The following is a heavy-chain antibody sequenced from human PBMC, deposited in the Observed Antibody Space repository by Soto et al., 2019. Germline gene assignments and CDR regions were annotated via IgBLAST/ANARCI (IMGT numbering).Heavy chain of an antibody. D-gene: IGHD3-22*01. Sequence: SPSLSLTCTISGNSISSNSAAWNWIRQSPSRGLEWLGRTYYRSKWYNDYAVSVKSRITINPDTSKNQFSLQLNSVTPEDTAVYYCARAIYYDSTRAFDIWGQGTMVPVSS. V-gene: IGHV6-1*01. J-gene: IGHJ3*02. CDR1: GNSISSNSAA. CDR3: ARAIYYDSTRAFDI. CDR2: TYYRSKWYN.